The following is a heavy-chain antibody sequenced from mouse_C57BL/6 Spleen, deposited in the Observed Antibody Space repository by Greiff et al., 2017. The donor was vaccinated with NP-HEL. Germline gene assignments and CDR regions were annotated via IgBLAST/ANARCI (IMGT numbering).Heavy chain of an antibody. D-gene: IGHD1-1*02. V-gene: IGHV1-64*01. J-gene: IGHJ2*01. CDR2: IHPNSGST. Sequence: QVQLKQPGAELVKPGASVKLSCKASGYTFTSYWMHWVKQRPGQGLEWIGMIHPNSGSTNYNEKFKSKATLTVDKSSSTAYMQLSSLTSEYSAVYDCARSRVIGNYFDYWGQGTTLTVSS. CDR3: ARSRVIGNYFDY. CDR1: GYTFTSYW.